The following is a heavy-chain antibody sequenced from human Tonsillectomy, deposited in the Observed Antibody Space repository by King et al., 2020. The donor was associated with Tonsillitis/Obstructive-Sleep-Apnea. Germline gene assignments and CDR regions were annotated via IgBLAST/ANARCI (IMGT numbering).Heavy chain of an antibody. CDR3: ARGRGFSSSSDAFDV. Sequence: VQLVESGGGLVKPGESLRLSCAASGFTFSSCGRNWVRQAPGKGLEWVSSISTSSSYIYYADAVQGRFTISRDNAKNSLYLQMNSLTDEDTAIYFLARGRGFSSSSDAFDVWGQGTVATVSS. CDR1: GFTFSSCG. D-gene: IGHD6-6*01. V-gene: IGHV3-21*01. CDR2: ISTSSSYI. J-gene: IGHJ3*01.